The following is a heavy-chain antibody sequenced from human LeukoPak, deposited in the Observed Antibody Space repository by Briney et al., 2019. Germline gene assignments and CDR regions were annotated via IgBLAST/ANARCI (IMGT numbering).Heavy chain of an antibody. Sequence: GASVKVSCKPSGYTFSSYGISWVRQAPGQGLEWMRWISTYNGNTYYALKLQGRVTMTTDTSTSTAYMELRSLRSDDTAVYYCAREKTRLAAGDAFDIWGQGTMVTVSS. V-gene: IGHV1-18*01. CDR1: GYTFSSYG. J-gene: IGHJ3*02. CDR3: AREKTRLAAGDAFDI. CDR2: ISTYNGNT. D-gene: IGHD6-13*01.